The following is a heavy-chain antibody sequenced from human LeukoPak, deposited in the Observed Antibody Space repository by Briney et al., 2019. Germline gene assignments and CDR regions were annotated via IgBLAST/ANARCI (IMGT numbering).Heavy chain of an antibody. CDR3: ARDANGVLGDY. V-gene: IGHV1-18*01. CDR2: ISVYSGNT. D-gene: IGHD2-8*01. CDR1: GYTFSSCG. Sequence: ASVKVSCKASGYTFSSCGISWVRQAPGQGLEWMGWISVYSGNTNYAQRFQGRVTMTTDTSTSTAYMELRSLRSDDTAMYYCARDANGVLGDYWGQGTLVTVSS. J-gene: IGHJ4*02.